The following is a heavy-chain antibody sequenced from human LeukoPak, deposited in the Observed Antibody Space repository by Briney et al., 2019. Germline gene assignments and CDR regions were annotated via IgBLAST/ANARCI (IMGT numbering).Heavy chain of an antibody. Sequence: GRSLRLSCAASGFIFSSYAMHWDRQSLGKGLEWVAVMSYDGFNKYYADSVKGRFTISRDNSKNTLYLQMNSLRAEDTAVYYCAKTTGYSYGYYFDYWGQGTLVTVSS. D-gene: IGHD5-18*01. J-gene: IGHJ4*02. CDR2: MSYDGFNK. CDR1: GFIFSSYA. CDR3: AKTTGYSYGYYFDY. V-gene: IGHV3-30*18.